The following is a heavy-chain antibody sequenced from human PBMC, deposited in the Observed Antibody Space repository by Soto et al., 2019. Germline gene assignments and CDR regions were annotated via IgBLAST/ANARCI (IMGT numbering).Heavy chain of an antibody. D-gene: IGHD5-18*01. Sequence: LRLSCAASGFSISRYWMSWVRQAPGKGLDWVADIKQDGGEKYYVDSVKGRFTVSRDNAKKSLYLEMASLRVDDTALYYCARGGFSYGTGIESWGQGTLVTVSS. V-gene: IGHV3-7*01. CDR3: ARGGFSYGTGIES. J-gene: IGHJ4*02. CDR1: GFSISRYW. CDR2: IKQDGGEK.